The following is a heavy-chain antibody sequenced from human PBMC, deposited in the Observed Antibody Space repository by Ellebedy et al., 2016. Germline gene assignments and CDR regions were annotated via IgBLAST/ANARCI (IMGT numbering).Heavy chain of an antibody. CDR1: GFTFSNYW. CDR3: ISGFIEGFDP. Sequence: GVSLRLSXAASGFTFSNYWMHWVRQAPGKGLVWVSRINTDGTYTSYADSVKGRFTISRDNARNTLYLQMNSLRAEDTAVYYCISGFIEGFDPWGQGTLVTVSS. D-gene: IGHD2-15*01. J-gene: IGHJ5*02. CDR2: INTDGTYT. V-gene: IGHV3-74*01.